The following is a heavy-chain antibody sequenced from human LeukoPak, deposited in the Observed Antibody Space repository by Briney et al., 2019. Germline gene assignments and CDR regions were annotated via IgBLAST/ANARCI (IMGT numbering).Heavy chain of an antibody. D-gene: IGHD2-2*01. V-gene: IGHV4-4*02. CDR2: IYHSGST. Sequence: SETLSLTCAVSGGSISSSNWWSWVRQPPGKGLERIGEIYHSGSTNYNPSLKSRVTISVDKSKNQFSLKLSSVTAADTAVYYCARCSTSEVHVNWYFDLWGRGTLVTVSS. CDR1: GGSISSSNW. J-gene: IGHJ2*01. CDR3: ARCSTSEVHVNWYFDL.